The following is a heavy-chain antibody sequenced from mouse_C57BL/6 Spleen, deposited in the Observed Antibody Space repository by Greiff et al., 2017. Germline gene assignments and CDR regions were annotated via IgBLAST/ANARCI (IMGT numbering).Heavy chain of an antibody. CDR1: GFTFSDYG. V-gene: IGHV5-17*01. D-gene: IGHD2-10*02. Sequence: EVKLVESGGGLVKPGGSLKLSCAASGFTFSDYGMHWVRQAPGKGLEWVAYISSGSSTIYYADTVKGRFTISRDNAKNTLFLQMTSLRSEDTAMYYCANLYGNGWGQGTTLTVSS. CDR2: ISSGSSTI. CDR3: ANLYGNG. J-gene: IGHJ2*01.